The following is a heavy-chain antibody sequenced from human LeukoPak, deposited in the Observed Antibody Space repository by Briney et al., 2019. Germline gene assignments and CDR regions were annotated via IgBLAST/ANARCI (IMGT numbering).Heavy chain of an antibody. V-gene: IGHV3-53*01. Sequence: PGGSLRLSCAASGFTVSNNRLSWVRQAPGMGLEWVSTIYSDGNTYYPDSVKGRFTISRDNSKNTLYLQMNSLRAEDMAVYYCARGKTDYGDYGYFDYWGQGTLVTVSS. CDR3: ARGKTDYGDYGYFDY. CDR2: IYSDGNT. D-gene: IGHD4-17*01. J-gene: IGHJ4*02. CDR1: GFTVSNNR.